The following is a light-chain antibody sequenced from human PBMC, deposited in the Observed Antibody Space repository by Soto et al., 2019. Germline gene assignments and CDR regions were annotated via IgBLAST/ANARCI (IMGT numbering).Light chain of an antibody. J-gene: IGLJ2*01. CDR2: EIS. Sequence: QSVLTQPASVSGSPGQSITISCTGTSSDVGGYNYVSWYQQHSGKAPKLMIYEISNRPSGVSSRFSGSRSGNTASLTISGLQAEDEADYYCSSYTTSSTVVFGGGTKLTVL. CDR3: SSYTTSSTVV. CDR1: SSDVGGYNY. V-gene: IGLV2-14*01.